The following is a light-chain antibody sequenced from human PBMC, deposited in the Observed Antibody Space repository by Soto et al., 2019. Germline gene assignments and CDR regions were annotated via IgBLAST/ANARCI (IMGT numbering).Light chain of an antibody. CDR2: DVS. CDR3: ASYAASNILV. Sequence: QSALTQPASASGSPGQSITISCTGTSSDVGAYNYVSWYQQHPGKAPKPMIYDVSGRPSGIPDRFSGSKSGNTASLTVSGLQAEDEADYYCASYAASNILVFGGGTKLTVL. J-gene: IGLJ2*01. V-gene: IGLV2-8*01. CDR1: SSDVGAYNY.